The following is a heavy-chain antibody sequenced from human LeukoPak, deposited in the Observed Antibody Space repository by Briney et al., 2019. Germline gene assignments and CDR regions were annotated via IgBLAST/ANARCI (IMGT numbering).Heavy chain of an antibody. D-gene: IGHD6-13*01. CDR2: INPNSGGT. Sequence: ASVKVSCKASGYSFTAFYIHWVRQAPGQGLEWMGWINPNSGGTNYAQKFQGRVTMTRDTSISTAYMELSRLRSDDTAVYYCARAGIAAAGVYDYWGQGTLVTVSS. V-gene: IGHV1-2*02. CDR3: ARAGIAAAGVYDY. CDR1: GYSFTAFY. J-gene: IGHJ4*02.